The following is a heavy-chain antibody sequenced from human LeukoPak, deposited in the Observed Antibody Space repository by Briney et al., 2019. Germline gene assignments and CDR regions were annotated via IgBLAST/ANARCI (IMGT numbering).Heavy chain of an antibody. D-gene: IGHD3-22*01. CDR1: RFTFSDYY. CDR2: ISGSGSTI. CDR3: AREYYDSSTYPYFDY. Sequence: GGSLRLSCAASRFTFSDYYLRWLRQAPGKGLEWISYISGSGSTIYYAGSVKGRFTISRANAKNSLYLQMNSLRAEDTAVYYCAREYYDSSTYPYFDYWGQGTLVTVSS. J-gene: IGHJ4*02. V-gene: IGHV3-11*01.